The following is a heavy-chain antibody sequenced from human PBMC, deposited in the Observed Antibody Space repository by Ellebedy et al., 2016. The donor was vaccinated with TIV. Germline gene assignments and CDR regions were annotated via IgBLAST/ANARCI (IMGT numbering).Heavy chain of an antibody. Sequence: MPSETLSLTCTVSGYSISSCYYRGWIQPPPGKGLHWIGTIYHSGSTYYSPSLKSRVTISVDTSKNQFFLKLSFVTAADTAVYYCARDRGAASFDPWGQGTMVTVSS. CDR1: GYSISSCYY. V-gene: IGHV4-38-2*02. CDR3: ARDRGAASFDP. J-gene: IGHJ5*02. CDR2: IYHSGST. D-gene: IGHD6-25*01.